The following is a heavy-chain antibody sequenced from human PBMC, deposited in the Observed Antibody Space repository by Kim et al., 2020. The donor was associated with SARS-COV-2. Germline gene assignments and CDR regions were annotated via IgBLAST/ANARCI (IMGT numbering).Heavy chain of an antibody. V-gene: IGHV1-69*04. CDR1: GGTFSSYA. CDR3: ARSTYSYVRCGYHFDY. Sequence: SVKVSCKASGGTFSSYAISWVRQAPGQGLEWMGRIIPIFGIANYAQKFQGRVTITADKSTSTAYMELSSLRSADTAVYYCARSTYSYVRCGYHFDYLG. D-gene: IGHD3-22*01. J-gene: IGHJ4*01. CDR2: IIPIFGIA.